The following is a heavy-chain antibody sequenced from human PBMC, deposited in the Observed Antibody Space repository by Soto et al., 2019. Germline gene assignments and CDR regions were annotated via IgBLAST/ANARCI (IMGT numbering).Heavy chain of an antibody. CDR3: ARFMITFRGVFDDS. Sequence: QVQLVQSGAEVKKPGASVRVSCEASGYSFTDFYLHWVRQAPGQGIEWMGCILPNSGVTKYAEKFQGRITMTRDTSIDTAYMELSSLTSDDTAVYYCARFMITFRGVFDDSWGQGTLVTVSS. CDR1: GYSFTDFY. J-gene: IGHJ4*02. D-gene: IGHD3-16*02. CDR2: ILPNSGVT. V-gene: IGHV1-2*02.